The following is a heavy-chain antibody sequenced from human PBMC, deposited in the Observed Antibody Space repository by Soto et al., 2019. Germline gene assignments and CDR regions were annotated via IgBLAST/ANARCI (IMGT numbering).Heavy chain of an antibody. CDR1: GYTFTSYF. J-gene: IGHJ5*02. V-gene: IGHV1-46*03. CDR2: INPSGGST. Sequence: ASVKVSCKASGYTFTSYFMHWVRQAPGQGLEWMGMINPSGGSTSYAQEFRGRVTMTRDTSTSTVYMELSSLRSEDTAVYYCARDHSSKPTTEHWFDPWGQGTLVTVSS. CDR3: ARDHSSKPTTEHWFDP.